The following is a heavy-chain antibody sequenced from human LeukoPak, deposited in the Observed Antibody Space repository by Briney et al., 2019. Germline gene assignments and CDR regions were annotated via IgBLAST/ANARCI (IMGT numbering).Heavy chain of an antibody. J-gene: IGHJ6*02. CDR3: ARDGFEGMDV. D-gene: IGHD3-9*01. V-gene: IGHV3-66*01. CDR2: IYSGGKT. Sequence: GGSLRLSCAASGFTVSINYMTWVRQAPGKGLESASAIYSGGKTYYADSVKGRFTISRDNSKNTLYLQMNSLRAEDTAVYYCARDGFEGMDVWGQGTTVTVSS. CDR1: GFTVSINY.